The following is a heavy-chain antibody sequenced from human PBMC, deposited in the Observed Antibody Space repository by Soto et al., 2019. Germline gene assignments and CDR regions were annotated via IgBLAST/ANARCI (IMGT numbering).Heavy chain of an antibody. D-gene: IGHD2-8*01. J-gene: IGHJ5*02. V-gene: IGHV4-4*02. CDR3: AREGNGALANIFDP. CDR2: IFHDGSV. CDR1: GGSISRTDW. Sequence: PSETLSLTCAVSGGSISRTDWWSWVRQPPGKGLEWIGEIFHDGSVNYNPSLERRVTMSVDKSKNHFYLNLSSVTAADTAVYYCAREGNGALANIFDPWGQGVLVTVYS.